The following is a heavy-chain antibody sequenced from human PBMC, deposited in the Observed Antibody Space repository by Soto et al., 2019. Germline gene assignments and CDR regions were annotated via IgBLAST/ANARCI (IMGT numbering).Heavy chain of an antibody. CDR3: ASYSHSAGGRFDP. D-gene: IGHD3-3*02. Sequence: SVKVSCKAYRGNFSTTAMTWVRQVPGQGRERMGGMVPMFGIPNYAQKFQARLAITADKSTNTAYMELISLLSEDTAVYYCASYSHSAGGRFDPWGLGIL. V-gene: IGHV1-69*10. CDR2: MVPMFGIP. J-gene: IGHJ5*02. CDR1: RGNFSTTA.